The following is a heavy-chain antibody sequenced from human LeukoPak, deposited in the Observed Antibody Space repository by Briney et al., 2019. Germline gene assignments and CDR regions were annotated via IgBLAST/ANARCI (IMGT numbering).Heavy chain of an antibody. Sequence: SETLSLTCTVSGGSVSSGSYYWSWIRQPPGKGLEWIGRIYTSGSTNYNPSLKSRVTMSVDTSKNQFPLKLSSVTAADTAVYYCARDLGYKIDYWGQGALVTVSS. J-gene: IGHJ4*02. CDR2: IYTSGST. CDR3: ARDLGYKIDY. CDR1: GGSVSSGSYY. D-gene: IGHD5-24*01. V-gene: IGHV4-61*01.